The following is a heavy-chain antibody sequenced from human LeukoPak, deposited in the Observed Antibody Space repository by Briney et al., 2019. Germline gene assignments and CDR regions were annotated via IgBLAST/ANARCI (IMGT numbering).Heavy chain of an antibody. J-gene: IGHJ4*02. CDR3: ARNANRGSTFDY. Sequence: PSETLSLTCVVSGYSISSGYYWGWIRQPPGKGLEWIGSIYHSGSTYYNPSLKSRVTISVDTSKNQFSLKLSSVTAADTAVYHCARNANRGSTFDYWGQGTLVTVSS. CDR1: GYSISSGYY. CDR2: IYHSGST. D-gene: IGHD1-26*01. V-gene: IGHV4-38-2*01.